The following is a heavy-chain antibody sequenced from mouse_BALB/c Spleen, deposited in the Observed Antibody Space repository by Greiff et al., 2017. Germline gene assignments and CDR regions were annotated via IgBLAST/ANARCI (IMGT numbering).Heavy chain of an antibody. CDR3: ARRGTMITTFAY. D-gene: IGHD2-4*01. CDR2: IYPGDGDT. Sequence: QVHVKQSGAELVRPGSSVKISCKASGYAFSSYWMNWVKQRPGQGLEWIGQIYPGDGDTNYNGKFKGKATLTADKSSSTAYMQLSSLTSEDSAVYFCARRGTMITTFAYWGQGTLVTVSA. CDR1: GYAFSSYW. V-gene: IGHV1-80*01. J-gene: IGHJ3*01.